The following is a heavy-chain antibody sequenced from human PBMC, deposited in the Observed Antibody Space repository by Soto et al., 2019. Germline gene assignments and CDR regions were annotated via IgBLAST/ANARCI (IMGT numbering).Heavy chain of an antibody. D-gene: IGHD4-17*01. J-gene: IGHJ4*02. CDR1: GGSISNYY. V-gene: IGHV4-59*01. CDR2: IYSSGNT. Sequence: SETLSLTCSVSGGSISNYYWSWIRQPPGKGLEWIGYIYSSGNTNYNPSLKSRVTISVDTSKNQFSLRLSSLTAADTAVYYCARGSYGDNYWGQGTLVTVSS. CDR3: ARGSYGDNY.